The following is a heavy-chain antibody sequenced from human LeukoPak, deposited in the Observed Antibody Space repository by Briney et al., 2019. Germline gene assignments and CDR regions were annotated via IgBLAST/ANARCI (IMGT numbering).Heavy chain of an antibody. CDR2: ISYDGSNK. Sequence: PGGSLRLSCAASGFTFSSSAMHWVRQAPDKGLEWVAVISYDGSNKYYADSVKGRFTISRDNSKNTLYLQMNSLRADDTAVYYCAGFLYYYYGMDVWGQGTTVTVSS. D-gene: IGHD3-3*01. J-gene: IGHJ6*02. CDR1: GFTFSSSA. V-gene: IGHV3-30-3*01. CDR3: AGFLYYYYGMDV.